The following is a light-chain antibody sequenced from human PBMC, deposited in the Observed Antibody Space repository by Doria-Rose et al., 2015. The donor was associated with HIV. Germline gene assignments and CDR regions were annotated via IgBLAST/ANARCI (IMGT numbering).Light chain of an antibody. CDR2: QNT. CDR1: SSTIGAAVA. Sequence: QPVLTQPPSVSGASGQRITISYPVTSSTIGAAVALYWCQQCTGTAPKLIIYQNTKRPSGVPDRFSGSKSGTSASLAITGLQAEDEADYYCQPYDSRLNGWVLGRGTKLTVL. J-gene: IGLJ3*02. V-gene: IGLV1-40*01. CDR3: QPYDSRLNGWV.